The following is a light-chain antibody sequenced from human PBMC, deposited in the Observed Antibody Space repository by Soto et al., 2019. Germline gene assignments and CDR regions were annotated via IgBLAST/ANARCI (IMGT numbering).Light chain of an antibody. Sequence: EIVLTQSPGTLSLSPGDRATLSCRAGQSVSSNYLAWYQQKPGQAPRLLISGASSRATGIPDRFSGSGSGTNFPLTISRLEPEDFAVYYCQQYGDSPETFGQGTKVDIK. J-gene: IGKJ1*01. V-gene: IGKV3-20*01. CDR3: QQYGDSPET. CDR2: GAS. CDR1: QSVSSNY.